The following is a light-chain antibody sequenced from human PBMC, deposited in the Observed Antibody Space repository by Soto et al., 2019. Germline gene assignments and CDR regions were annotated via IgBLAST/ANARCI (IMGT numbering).Light chain of an antibody. CDR1: SSNIGSTR. V-gene: IGLV1-44*01. J-gene: IGLJ1*01. Sequence: QLVLTQPPSASGTPGQRVAIYCSGASSNIGSTRANWYRQLPGSSPKLLIYSDNQRPSGVHDRFSGSKSGTSASLAINGLQSEDEADYYLATVGNSLNGYVFGTGTKLTVL. CDR3: ATVGNSLNGYV. CDR2: SDN.